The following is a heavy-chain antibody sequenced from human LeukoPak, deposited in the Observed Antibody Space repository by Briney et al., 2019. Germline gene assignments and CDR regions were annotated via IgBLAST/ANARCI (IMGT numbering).Heavy chain of an antibody. V-gene: IGHV3-9*01. D-gene: IGHD1-26*01. Sequence: GGSLRLSCAASGFTFDDYAMHWVRQAPGKGLEWVSGISWNSGSIGYADSVKGRFTISRDNAKNSLYLQMNSLRAEDTALYYCAKDRGLLVPYYYYGMDVWGQGTTVTVSS. CDR3: AKDRGLLVPYYYYGMDV. CDR2: ISWNSGSI. CDR1: GFTFDDYA. J-gene: IGHJ6*02.